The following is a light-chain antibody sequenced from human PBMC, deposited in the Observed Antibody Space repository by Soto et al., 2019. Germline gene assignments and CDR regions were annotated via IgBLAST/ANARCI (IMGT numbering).Light chain of an antibody. CDR1: QSVNNN. CDR3: QHYNSYSEA. J-gene: IGKJ1*01. Sequence: ETLMTQSPATLSVSPGERATLSCRASQSVNNNLAWYQQKLGQAPRVLIYGASTRATGIPARFTGSGSGTEFILTITSLQPEDSATYYCQHYNSYSEAFGQGTKVELK. V-gene: IGKV3-15*01. CDR2: GAS.